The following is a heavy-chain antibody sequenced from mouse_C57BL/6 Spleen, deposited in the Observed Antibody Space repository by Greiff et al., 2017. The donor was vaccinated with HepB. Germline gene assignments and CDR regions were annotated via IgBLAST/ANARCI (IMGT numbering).Heavy chain of an antibody. Sequence: QVQLQQPGAELVRPGSSVKLSCKASGYTFTSYWMHWVKQRPIQGLEWIGNIDPSDSETHYNQKFKDKATLTVDKSSSTAYMQLSSLTSEDSAVYYCALYYYGSSYNYWGQGTTLTVSS. D-gene: IGHD1-1*01. V-gene: IGHV1-52*01. CDR3: ALYYYGSSYNY. CDR2: IDPSDSET. J-gene: IGHJ2*01. CDR1: GYTFTSYW.